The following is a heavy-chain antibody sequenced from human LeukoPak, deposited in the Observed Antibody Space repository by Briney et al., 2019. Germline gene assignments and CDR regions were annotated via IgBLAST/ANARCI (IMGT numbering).Heavy chain of an antibody. CDR2: MNPNSANT. D-gene: IGHD1-14*01. V-gene: IGHV1-8*03. CDR3: ARTLPGGVVDY. CDR1: GYTFTSYD. J-gene: IGHJ4*02. Sequence: ASVKVSCKASGYTFTSYDISWVRQATGQGLEWMGWMNPNSANTGYAQKFQGRVTISRDTSKSTAYMELSSLRSGDTAVYYCARTLPGGVVDYWGQGTLVTVSS.